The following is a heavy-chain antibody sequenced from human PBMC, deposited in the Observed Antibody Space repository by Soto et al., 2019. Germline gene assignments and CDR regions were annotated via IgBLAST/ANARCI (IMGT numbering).Heavy chain of an antibody. CDR1: GFTFSSYW. CDR2: INSDGSST. D-gene: IGHD3-16*01. Sequence: EVQLVESGGGLVQPGGSLRLSCAASGFTFSSYWMHWVRQAPGKGLVWVSRINSDGSSTSYADSVKGRFTISRDNAKNTLYLQMTCLMAEDTAVYYGARGGGLNWYFDRCGRGTLVTASS. J-gene: IGHJ2*01. CDR3: ARGGGLNWYFDR. V-gene: IGHV3-74*01.